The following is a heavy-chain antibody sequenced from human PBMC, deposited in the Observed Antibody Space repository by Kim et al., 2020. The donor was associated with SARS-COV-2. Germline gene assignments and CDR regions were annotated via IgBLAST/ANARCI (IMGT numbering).Heavy chain of an antibody. CDR3: ARAIAAAEGFDL. J-gene: IGHJ2*01. CDR2: IYYSGST. D-gene: IGHD6-13*01. V-gene: IGHV4-59*01. Sequence: SETLSLTCTVSGGSISSYYWSWIRQPPGKGLEWIGYIYYSGSTNYNPSLKSRVTISVDTSKNQFSLKLSSVTAADTAVYYCARAIAAAEGFDLWGRGTLVTVSS. CDR1: GGSISSYY.